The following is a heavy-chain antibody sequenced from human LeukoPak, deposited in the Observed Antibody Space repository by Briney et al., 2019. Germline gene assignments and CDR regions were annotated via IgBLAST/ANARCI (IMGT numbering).Heavy chain of an antibody. CDR3: ARALRGTSGSYSHLPGY. Sequence: ASVKVSCKASGYTFTSYGISWVRQAPGQGLECMGWISAYNGNTNYAQKLQGRVTMTTDTSTSTAYMELRSLRSDDTAVYYCARALRGTSGSYSHLPGYWGQGTLVTVSS. J-gene: IGHJ4*02. D-gene: IGHD1-26*01. CDR2: ISAYNGNT. CDR1: GYTFTSYG. V-gene: IGHV1-18*01.